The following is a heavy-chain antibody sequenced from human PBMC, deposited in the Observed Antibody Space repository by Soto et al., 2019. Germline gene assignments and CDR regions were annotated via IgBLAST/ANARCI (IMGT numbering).Heavy chain of an antibody. CDR3: ARLGASRTLV. D-gene: IGHD7-27*01. V-gene: IGHV4-59*01. Sequence: PSETLSLTCNVSGGSTNSYYWSWIRQSPGKGLEWIGYVYYTGDTNYNPSLKSRVTISVDPSKSQFSLKLNSVTAADTAVYFCARLGASRTLVWGQGTMVTVSS. CDR1: GGSTNSYY. CDR2: VYYTGDT. J-gene: IGHJ3*01.